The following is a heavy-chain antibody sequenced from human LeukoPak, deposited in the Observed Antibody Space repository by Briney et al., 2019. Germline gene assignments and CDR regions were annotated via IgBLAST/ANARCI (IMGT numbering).Heavy chain of an antibody. D-gene: IGHD3-3*01. CDR1: GGSISSSSYY. V-gene: IGHV4-39*07. CDR3: ARASQYYDFWSGYYKTFDY. CDR2: INHSGST. J-gene: IGHJ4*02. Sequence: PSETLSLTCTVSGGSISSSSYYWGWIRQPPGKGLEWIGEINHSGSTNYNPSLKSRVTISVDTSKNQFSLKLSSVTAADTAVYYCARASQYYDFWSGYYKTFDYWGQGTLVTVSS.